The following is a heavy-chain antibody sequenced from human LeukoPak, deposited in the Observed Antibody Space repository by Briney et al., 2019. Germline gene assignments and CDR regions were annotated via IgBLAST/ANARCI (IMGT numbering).Heavy chain of an antibody. J-gene: IGHJ6*02. CDR3: ARTVAAKSYYYYYGMDV. CDR1: GGSISSYY. CDR2: IYYSGST. V-gene: IGHV4-59*01. Sequence: PSETLSLTCTVSGGSISSYYWSWIRQPPGKGLEWIGYIYYSGSTNYNPSLKSRVTISVDTSKNQFSLKLSSVTAADKAVYYCARTVAAKSYYYYYGMDVWGQGTTVTVSS. D-gene: IGHD2-15*01.